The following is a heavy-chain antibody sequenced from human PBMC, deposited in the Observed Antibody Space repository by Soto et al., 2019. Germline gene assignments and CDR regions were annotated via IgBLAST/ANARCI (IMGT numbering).Heavy chain of an antibody. CDR1: GGTFSSYA. D-gene: IGHD3-10*01. V-gene: IGHV1-69*01. CDR3: ARARGRITMVRGVPVPFDP. CDR2: IIPIFGTA. J-gene: IGHJ5*02. Sequence: QVQLVQSGAEVKKPGSSVKVSCKASGGTFSSYAISWVRQAPGQALEWMGGIIPIFGTANYAQKFQGRVTITADESTSTAYMELSSPRSEDTAVYYCARARGRITMVRGVPVPFDPWGQGTLVTVSS.